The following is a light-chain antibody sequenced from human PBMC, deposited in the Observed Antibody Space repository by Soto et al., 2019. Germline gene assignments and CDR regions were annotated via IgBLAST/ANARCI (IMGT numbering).Light chain of an antibody. CDR3: QLYHSYPRL. Sequence: DIQMPHSPSTLSASVGDRVAVTCRASQTIGSWLAWYQQKPVRAAKRLIFDASSLESGVPSRFSGNGSGTEYTLTRSGLRPDDFGRCSCQLYHSYPRLFGPGPTGDIX. CDR1: QTIGSW. J-gene: IGKJ3*01. V-gene: IGKV1-5*01. CDR2: DAS.